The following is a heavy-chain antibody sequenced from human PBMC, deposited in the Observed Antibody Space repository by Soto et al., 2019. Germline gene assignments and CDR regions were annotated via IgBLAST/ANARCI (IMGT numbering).Heavy chain of an antibody. CDR3: GRGPAAGTPRLYHWFGP. V-gene: IGHV1-69*06. CDR2: IIPIFGTA. Sequence: QVQLVQSGAEVKKPGSSVKVSCKASGGTFSSYAISWVRQAPGQGLEWMGGIIPIFGTANYAQKFQGRVTITADKSTSTAHQELSRLRSEDTAVYYRGRGPAAGTPRLYHWFGPWGQGTLVPVPS. D-gene: IGHD6-13*01. J-gene: IGHJ5*02. CDR1: GGTFSSYA.